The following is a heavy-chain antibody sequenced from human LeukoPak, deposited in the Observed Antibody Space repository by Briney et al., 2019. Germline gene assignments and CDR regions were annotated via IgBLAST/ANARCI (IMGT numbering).Heavy chain of an antibody. CDR2: IYYSGST. J-gene: IGHJ6*02. D-gene: IGHD2-21*01. V-gene: IGHV4-31*03. CDR1: GGSISSGGYY. CDR3: TRDWRGGGDFYYYGMDV. Sequence: PSETLSLTCTVSGGSISSGGYYWSWIRQHPGKGLEWIGYIYYSGSTYYNPSLKSRVTISVDTSKNQFSLKLSSVTAADTAVYYCTRDWRGGGDFYYYGMDVWGQGTTVTVSS.